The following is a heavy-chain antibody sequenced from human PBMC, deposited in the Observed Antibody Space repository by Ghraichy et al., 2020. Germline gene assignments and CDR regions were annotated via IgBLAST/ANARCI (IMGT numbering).Heavy chain of an antibody. CDR2: ISGSGGST. D-gene: IGHD5-18*01. Sequence: GGSLRLSCAASGFTFSSYAMSWVRQAPGKGLEWVSAISGSGGSTYYADSVKGRFTISRDNSKNTLYLQMNSLRAEDTAVYYCAKDQWGGYSYGSPYFDYWGQGTLVTVSS. V-gene: IGHV3-23*01. J-gene: IGHJ4*02. CDR3: AKDQWGGYSYGSPYFDY. CDR1: GFTFSSYA.